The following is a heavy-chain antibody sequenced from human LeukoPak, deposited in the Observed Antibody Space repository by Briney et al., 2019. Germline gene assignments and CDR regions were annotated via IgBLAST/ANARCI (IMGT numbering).Heavy chain of an antibody. Sequence: ASVKVSCKASGGTFSSYAISWVRQAPGQGLEWMGGIIPIFGTANYAQKFQGRVTITADESTSTAYMELSSLRSEDTAVYYCARVVATITYYYYGMDVWGQGTTVTVSS. V-gene: IGHV1-69*13. CDR2: IIPIFGTA. J-gene: IGHJ6*02. CDR1: GGTFSSYA. D-gene: IGHD5-12*01. CDR3: ARVVATITYYYYGMDV.